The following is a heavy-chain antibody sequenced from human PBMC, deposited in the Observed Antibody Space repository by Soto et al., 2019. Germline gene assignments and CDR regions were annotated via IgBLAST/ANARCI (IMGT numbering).Heavy chain of an antibody. D-gene: IGHD6-19*01. V-gene: IGHV3-23*01. Sequence: VGSVRLSCAASGFTLSSYAMSWVRQAPGKGLEWVSAISGSGGSTYYADSVKGRFTISRDNSKNTLYLQMNSLRAEDTAVYYCAKDPVAGPGRISGYFQHWGQGTLVTVSS. CDR3: AKDPVAGPGRISGYFQH. CDR2: ISGSGGST. J-gene: IGHJ1*01. CDR1: GFTLSSYA.